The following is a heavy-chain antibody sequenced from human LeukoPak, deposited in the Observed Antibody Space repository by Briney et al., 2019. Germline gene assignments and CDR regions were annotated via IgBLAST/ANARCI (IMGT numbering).Heavy chain of an antibody. CDR2: ISYDGSNK. D-gene: IGHD1-26*01. CDR1: GFTFSSYA. V-gene: IGHV3-30-3*01. J-gene: IGHJ5*02. CDR3: AREWGKIVGPKPRSGFDP. Sequence: AGRSLRLSCAASGFTFSSYAMHWVRQAPGKGLEWVAVISYDGSNKYYADSVKGRFTISRDNSKNTLYLQMNSLRAEDTAVYYCAREWGKIVGPKPRSGFDPWGQGTMVTVSS.